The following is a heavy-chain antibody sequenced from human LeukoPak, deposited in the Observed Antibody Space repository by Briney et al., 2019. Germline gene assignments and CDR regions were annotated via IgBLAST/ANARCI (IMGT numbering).Heavy chain of an antibody. D-gene: IGHD3-3*01. J-gene: IGHJ5*02. CDR2: INHSGST. CDR1: GGSFSGYY. CDR3: ARGRTYYDFWSGYYNWFDP. V-gene: IGHV4-34*01. Sequence: PSETLSLTCAVYGGSFSGYYWSWIRQPPGKGLEWIGEINHSGSTNYNPSLKSRVTISVDTSKNQFSLKLSSVTAADTAVYYCARGRTYYDFWSGYYNWFDPWGQGTLVTVSS.